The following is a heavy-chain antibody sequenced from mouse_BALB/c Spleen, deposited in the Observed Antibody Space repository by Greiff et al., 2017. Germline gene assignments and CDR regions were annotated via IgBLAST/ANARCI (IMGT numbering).Heavy chain of an antibody. V-gene: IGHV1S126*01. CDR1: GYSFTSYW. CDR2: IDPSDSET. CDR3: ARHYYGSSDWYFDV. J-gene: IGHJ1*01. D-gene: IGHD1-1*01. Sequence: VQVVESGPQLVRPGASVKISCKASGYSFTSYWMHWVKQRPGQGLEWIGMIDPSDSETRLNQKFKDKATLTVDKSSSTAYMQLSSPTSEDSAVYYCARHYYGSSDWYFDVWGAGTTVTVSS.